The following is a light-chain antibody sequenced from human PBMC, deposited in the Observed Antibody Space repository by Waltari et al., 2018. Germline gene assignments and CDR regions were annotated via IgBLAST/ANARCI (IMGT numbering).Light chain of an antibody. CDR1: ELEKKY. J-gene: IGLJ1*01. Sequence: SYDLTQSPSVSVSPGQTASITCSGDELEKKYVCWYQQKPGQSPVLVIYQDVRRPSEITERFSGSNSGNTATLTIRGTQPMDEADYYCQAWDSGAAGGFGNGTKVTVL. CDR2: QDV. V-gene: IGLV3-1*01. CDR3: QAWDSGAAGG.